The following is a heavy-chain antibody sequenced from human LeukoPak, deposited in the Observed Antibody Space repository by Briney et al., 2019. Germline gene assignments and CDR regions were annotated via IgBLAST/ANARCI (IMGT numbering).Heavy chain of an antibody. CDR3: AKDGDTMSGTYYYDMDV. Sequence: PGGSLRLSCAASGFTFRSYGMHWVRQAPGKGLEWVAFIQYDGSNKYYADSVKGRFTISRDNSKNTLYLQMNSLRGEDTAVYYCAKDGDTMSGTYYYDMDVWGKGTTVTIS. V-gene: IGHV3-30*02. J-gene: IGHJ6*03. CDR2: IQYDGSNK. D-gene: IGHD1-26*01. CDR1: GFTFRSYG.